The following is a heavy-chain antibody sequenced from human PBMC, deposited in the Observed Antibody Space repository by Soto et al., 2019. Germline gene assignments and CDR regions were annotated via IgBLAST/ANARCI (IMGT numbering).Heavy chain of an antibody. J-gene: IGHJ4*02. CDR1: GFTFSNYA. D-gene: IGHD6-13*01. V-gene: IGHV3-23*01. CDR3: AKDQGSSWYEIDY. Sequence: EVQLLESGGGLVQPGGSLRLSCAASGFTFSNYAVTWVRQAPGKGLEWVSTISGSGGSTYYADSGKGPFTISRDNSKNTLYQQMNSLRAEDTAVYYCAKDQGSSWYEIDYWGQGTLVTVSS. CDR2: ISGSGGST.